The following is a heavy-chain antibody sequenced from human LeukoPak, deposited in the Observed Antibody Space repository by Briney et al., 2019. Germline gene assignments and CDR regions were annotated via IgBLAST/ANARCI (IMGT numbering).Heavy chain of an antibody. CDR3: ARTDFWSGYVYY. V-gene: IGHV4-34*01. J-gene: IGHJ4*02. Sequence: SETLSLTCAVYGGSFSGYYWSWIRQPPGKGLEWIGEINHSGSTNYNLSLKSRVTISVDTSKNQFSLKLSSVTAAGTAVYYCARTDFWSGYVYYWGQGTLVTVSS. CDR2: INHSGST. D-gene: IGHD3-3*01. CDR1: GGSFSGYY.